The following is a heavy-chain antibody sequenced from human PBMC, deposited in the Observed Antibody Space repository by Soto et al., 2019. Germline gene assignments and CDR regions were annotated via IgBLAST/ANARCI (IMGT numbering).Heavy chain of an antibody. CDR2: IYYSGST. D-gene: IGHD3-10*01. J-gene: IGHJ5*02. Sequence: SETLSLTCTVADGSISSYYWSCIRQPPGKGLEWIGYIYYSGSTNYNPSLKSRVTISVDTSKNQFSLKLSSVTAADTAVYYCARLGSGSYYINWFDPWGQGTLVTVSS. CDR1: DGSISSYY. CDR3: ARLGSGSYYINWFDP. V-gene: IGHV4-59*01.